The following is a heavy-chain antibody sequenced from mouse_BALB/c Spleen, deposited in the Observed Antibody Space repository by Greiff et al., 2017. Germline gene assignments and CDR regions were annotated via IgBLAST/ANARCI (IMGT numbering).Heavy chain of an antibody. Sequence: EVQLVESGGGLVKPGGSLKLSCAASGFAFSSYDMSWVRQTPEKRLEWVAYISSGGGSTYYPDTVKGRFTISRDNAKNTLYLQMSSLKSEDTAMYYCARHGNYYFDYWGQVTTLTVSS. CDR3: ARHGNYYFDY. J-gene: IGHJ2*01. D-gene: IGHD2-1*01. CDR1: GFAFSSYD. CDR2: ISSGGGST. V-gene: IGHV5-12-1*01.